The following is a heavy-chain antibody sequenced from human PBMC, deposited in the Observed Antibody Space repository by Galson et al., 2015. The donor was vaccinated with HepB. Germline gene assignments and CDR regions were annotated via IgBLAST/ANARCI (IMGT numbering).Heavy chain of an antibody. J-gene: IGHJ4*02. CDR3: ARGARVGATIFDY. D-gene: IGHD1-26*01. V-gene: IGHV3-30-3*01. CDR1: GFTFSSYA. CDR2: ISYDGSNK. Sequence: SLRLSCAASGFTFSSYAMHWVRQAPGKGLEWVAVISYDGSNKYYADSVKGRFTISRDNSKNTLYLQMNSLRAEDTAVYYCARGARVGATIFDYWGQGTLVTVSS.